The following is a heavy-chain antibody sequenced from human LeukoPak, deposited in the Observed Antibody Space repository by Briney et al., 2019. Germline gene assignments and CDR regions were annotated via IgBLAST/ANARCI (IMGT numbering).Heavy chain of an antibody. CDR1: GYTFTSYA. V-gene: IGHV1-69*13. Sequence: SVKVSCKASGYTFTSYAMNWVRQAPGQGLEWMGGIIPIFGTANYAQRFQGRVTITADESTSTAYMELSSLRSEDTAVYYCAREVHYYYYYGMDVWGQGTTVTVSS. CDR3: AREVHYYYYYGMDV. J-gene: IGHJ6*02. CDR2: IIPIFGTA.